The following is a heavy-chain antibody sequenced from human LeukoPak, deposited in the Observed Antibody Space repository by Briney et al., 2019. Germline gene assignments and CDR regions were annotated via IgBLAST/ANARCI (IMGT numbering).Heavy chain of an antibody. CDR3: VFGLWDSSGYSDDDAFDI. Sequence: ASVKVSCKASGYTFTSYAMHWVRQAPGQRLEWMGWINAGNGNTKYSRKFQGRVTITRDTSASTAYMELSSLRSEDTAVYYCVFGLWDSSGYSDDDAFDIWGQGTMVTVSS. J-gene: IGHJ3*02. D-gene: IGHD3-22*01. V-gene: IGHV1-3*01. CDR2: INAGNGNT. CDR1: GYTFTSYA.